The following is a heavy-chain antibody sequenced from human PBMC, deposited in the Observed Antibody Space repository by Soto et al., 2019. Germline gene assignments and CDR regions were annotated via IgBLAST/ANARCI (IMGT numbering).Heavy chain of an antibody. CDR1: GGSFSGYY. J-gene: IGHJ6*03. V-gene: IGHV4-34*01. CDR2: INHSGST. CDR3: ARGVVRQLDYYYYYMDV. D-gene: IGHD6-6*01. Sequence: PSETLSLTCAVYGGSFSGYYWSWIRQPPGKGLEWIGEINHSGSTNYNPSLKSRVTISVDTSKNQFSLKLSSVTAADTAVYYCARGVVRQLDYYYYYMDVWGKGTTVTVSS.